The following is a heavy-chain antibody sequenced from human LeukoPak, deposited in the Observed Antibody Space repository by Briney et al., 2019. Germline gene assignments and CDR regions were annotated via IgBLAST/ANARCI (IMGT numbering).Heavy chain of an antibody. V-gene: IGHV1-69*04. Sequence: SVKVSCKASGGAFHTHVIHWVRQAPGRGLEWMGRIIPMRDMTNYAQDFQGRVIITADKSRSTAYMELRGLRSDDTAVYYCARGKYCSGGECYSARTSYNWLDPWGQGTVVTVSS. CDR3: ARGKYCSGGECYSARTSYNWLDP. CDR2: IIPMRDMT. D-gene: IGHD2-15*01. CDR1: GGAFHTHV. J-gene: IGHJ5*02.